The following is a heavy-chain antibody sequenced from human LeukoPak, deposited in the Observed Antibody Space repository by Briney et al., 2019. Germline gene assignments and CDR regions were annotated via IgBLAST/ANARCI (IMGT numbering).Heavy chain of an antibody. Sequence: GGFLRLSCAASGFIFSSYTMNWVRQAPGKGLEWVSSITSGSTYIYYADSVKGRFTISRDNAKNSLYLQMNSLRAEDTAVYYCARGTIAAADIDYWGQGTLVTVSS. CDR2: ITSGSTYI. CDR3: ARGTIAAADIDY. D-gene: IGHD6-13*01. V-gene: IGHV3-21*06. CDR1: GFIFSSYT. J-gene: IGHJ4*02.